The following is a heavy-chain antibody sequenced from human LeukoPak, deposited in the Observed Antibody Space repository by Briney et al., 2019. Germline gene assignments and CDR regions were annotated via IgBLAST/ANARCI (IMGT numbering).Heavy chain of an antibody. Sequence: GGSLRLSCAASGFTFSSYTMNWVRQPPGKGLEWVSNIGTSSTTIYYADSVKGRFTISRDNAKNSLYLQMNSLRADDTAVYYCARDRAPQYYYDSSGYFSIPVYWGQGTLVTVSS. CDR3: ARDRAPQYYYDSSGYFSIPVY. V-gene: IGHV3-48*01. J-gene: IGHJ4*02. D-gene: IGHD3-22*01. CDR2: IGTSSTTI. CDR1: GFTFSSYT.